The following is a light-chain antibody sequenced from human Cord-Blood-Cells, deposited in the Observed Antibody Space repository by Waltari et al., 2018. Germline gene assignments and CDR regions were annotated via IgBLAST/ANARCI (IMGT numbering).Light chain of an antibody. J-gene: IGKJ2*01. CDR2: VAS. CDR1: QSVSSN. V-gene: IGKV3-15*01. Sequence: EIVMTQSPATLSVSPGERATPSCRASQSVSSNFAWYQQKPGQAPRLLIYVASTRATGIPGRFSCSGSGTEFTLTISSLQSEDFAVYYCQQYNNWPPYTFGQGTKLEIK. CDR3: QQYNNWPPYT.